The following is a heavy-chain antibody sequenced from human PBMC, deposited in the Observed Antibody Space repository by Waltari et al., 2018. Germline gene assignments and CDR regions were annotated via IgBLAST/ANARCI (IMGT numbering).Heavy chain of an antibody. V-gene: IGHV1-69*05. J-gene: IGHJ5*02. D-gene: IGHD2-15*01. CDR2: IIPIFGTA. Sequence: QVQLVQSGAEVKKPGSSVKVSCKASGGTFSSYAISWVRRAPGQGLEWMGGIIPIFGTANYAQKFQGRVTITTDESTSTAYMELSSLRSEDTAVYYCARALHCSGGSCVNWFDPWGQGTLVTVSS. CDR1: GGTFSSYA. CDR3: ARALHCSGGSCVNWFDP.